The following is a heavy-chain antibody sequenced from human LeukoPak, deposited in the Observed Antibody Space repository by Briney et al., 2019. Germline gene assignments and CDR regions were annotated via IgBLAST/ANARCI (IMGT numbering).Heavy chain of an antibody. Sequence: ASVKVSCKASGYTFTPYYMHWVRRAPGQGLEWMGWINPNSGGTNYAQKFQGRVTMTSDTSISTAYMELSRLRSDDTAVSYCASALTDENWFDPWGQGTLVTVSS. CDR1: GYTFTPYY. CDR2: INPNSGGT. CDR3: ASALTDENWFDP. J-gene: IGHJ5*02. D-gene: IGHD3-3*02. V-gene: IGHV1-2*02.